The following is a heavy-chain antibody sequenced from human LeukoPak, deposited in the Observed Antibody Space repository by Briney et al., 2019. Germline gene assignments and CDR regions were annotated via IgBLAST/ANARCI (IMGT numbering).Heavy chain of an antibody. Sequence: ASETLSLTCTVSGGSISSSSYYWGWIRQPPGKGLEWIGSIYYSRSTYYNPSLKSRVTISVDTSKNQFSLKLSSVTAADTAVYYCARQSRSSSYPRYFDYWGQGTLVTVSS. CDR3: ARQSRSSSYPRYFDY. CDR1: GGSISSSSYY. D-gene: IGHD3-22*01. CDR2: IYYSRST. J-gene: IGHJ4*02. V-gene: IGHV4-39*01.